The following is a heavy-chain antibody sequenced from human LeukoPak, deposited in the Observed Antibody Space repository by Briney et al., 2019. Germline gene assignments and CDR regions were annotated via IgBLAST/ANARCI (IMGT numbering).Heavy chain of an antibody. V-gene: IGHV4-38-2*01. Sequence: SETLYLTCAVYGYSISSGYYWGWIRQPPGQGLEWIGTISHSGSAYYNPSLKSRVTISLDTSKNQFSLRLSSVTAADTAVYYCARHPIGTAMVSYFDYWGQGTLVTVSS. J-gene: IGHJ4*02. D-gene: IGHD5-18*01. CDR1: GYSISSGYY. CDR3: ARHPIGTAMVSYFDY. CDR2: ISHSGSA.